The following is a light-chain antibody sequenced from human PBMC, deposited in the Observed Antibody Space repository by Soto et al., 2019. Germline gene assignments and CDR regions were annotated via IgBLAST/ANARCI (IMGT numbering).Light chain of an antibody. Sequence: EIVLTQSQDTLSLSPGERATLSCRATQSVSSSYLAWYQQKPGQAPRRLNYGASSRATGIPDRFSGSGSGTDFTLAISRMEPEDFAVYYCQQYGSSPPTLGQGTKVKIK. CDR2: GAS. V-gene: IGKV3-20*01. J-gene: IGKJ1*01. CDR1: QSVSSSY. CDR3: QQYGSSPPT.